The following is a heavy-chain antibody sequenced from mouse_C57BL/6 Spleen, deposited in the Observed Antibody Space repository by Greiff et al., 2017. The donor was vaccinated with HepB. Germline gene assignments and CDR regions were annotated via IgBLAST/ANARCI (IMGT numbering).Heavy chain of an antibody. CDR1: GYTFTSYW. D-gene: IGHD2-5*01. CDR2: IHPNSGST. J-gene: IGHJ2*01. CDR3: ARVVYYSNYDYFDY. V-gene: IGHV1-64*01. Sequence: QVQLQQPGAELVKPGASVKLSCKASGYTFTSYWMHWVKQRPGQGLEWIGMIHPNSGSTNYNEKFKSKATLTVDKSSSTAYMQLSSLTSEDSAVYYCARVVYYSNYDYFDYWGQGTTLTVSS.